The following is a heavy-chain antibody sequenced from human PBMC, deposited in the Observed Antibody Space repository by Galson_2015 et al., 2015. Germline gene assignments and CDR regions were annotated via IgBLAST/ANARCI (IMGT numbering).Heavy chain of an antibody. CDR1: GGTFSSYA. CDR3: ASLNWNYPSRPFDY. Sequence: SVKVSCKASGGTFSSYAISWVRQAPGQGLEWMGGIIPIFGTANYAQKFQGRVTITADESTSTAYMELSSLRSEDTAVYYCASLNWNYPSRPFDYWGQGTLVTVSS. V-gene: IGHV1-69*13. CDR2: IIPIFGTA. J-gene: IGHJ4*02. D-gene: IGHD1-7*01.